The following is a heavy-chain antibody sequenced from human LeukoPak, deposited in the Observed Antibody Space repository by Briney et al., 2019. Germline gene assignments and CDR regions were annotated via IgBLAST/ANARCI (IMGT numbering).Heavy chain of an antibody. J-gene: IGHJ4*02. V-gene: IGHV4-38-2*02. D-gene: IGHD3-22*01. CDR2: IYHSGST. CDR1: GYSISSGYY. CDR3: ARDGESSGRPFSFYYFDY. Sequence: SETLSLTCTVSGYSISSGYYWGWIRQPPGKGLEWIGSIYHSGSTYYNPSLKSRVTISVDTSKNQFSLKLSSVTAADTAVYYCARDGESSGRPFSFYYFDYWGQGTLVTVSS.